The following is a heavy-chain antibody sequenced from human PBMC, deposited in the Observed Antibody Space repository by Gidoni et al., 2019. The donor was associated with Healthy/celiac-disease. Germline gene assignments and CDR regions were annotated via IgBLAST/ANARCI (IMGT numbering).Heavy chain of an antibody. Sequence: QVQLVASGGGVVQPGRSLRLSCAASGFTFSSYAMHWVGQAPGKGLEWVAVISYDGSNKYYADSVKGRFTISRDNSKNTLYLQMNSLRAEDTAVYYCARDPGLVGATRVYYYYMDVWGKGTTVTVSS. D-gene: IGHD1-26*01. CDR2: ISYDGSNK. CDR1: GFTFSSYA. V-gene: IGHV3-30-3*01. J-gene: IGHJ6*03. CDR3: ARDPGLVGATRVYYYYMDV.